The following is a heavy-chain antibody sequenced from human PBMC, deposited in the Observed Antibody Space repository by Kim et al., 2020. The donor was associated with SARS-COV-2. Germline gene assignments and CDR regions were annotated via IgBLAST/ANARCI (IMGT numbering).Heavy chain of an antibody. V-gene: IGHV1-3*01. D-gene: IGHD3-22*01. CDR1: GYTFTSYA. J-gene: IGHJ4*02. Sequence: ASVKVSCKASGYTFTSYAMHWVRQAPGQRLEWMGWINAGNGNTKYSQKFQGRVTITRDTSASTAYMELSSLRSEDTAVYYCARDRYYDSSGYPLDYWGQGTLVTVSS. CDR3: ARDRYYDSSGYPLDY. CDR2: INAGNGNT.